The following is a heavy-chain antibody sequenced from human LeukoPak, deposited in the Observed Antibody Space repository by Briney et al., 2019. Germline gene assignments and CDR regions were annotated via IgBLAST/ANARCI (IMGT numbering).Heavy chain of an antibody. J-gene: IGHJ4*02. Sequence: GGSLILSCAASEFTFSSYSMSWVRQAPGKGLEWVSSISSSGSDIYYADSVKGRFTISRDNAKNSLYLQMNRLRDEDTAVYYCASSDDYGGNRFDYWGQGTLVTVPS. D-gene: IGHD4-23*01. CDR1: EFTFSSYS. CDR2: ISSSGSDI. CDR3: ASSDDYGGNRFDY. V-gene: IGHV3-21*01.